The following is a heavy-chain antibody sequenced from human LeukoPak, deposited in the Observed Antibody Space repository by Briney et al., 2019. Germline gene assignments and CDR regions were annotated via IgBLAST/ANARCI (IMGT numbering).Heavy chain of an antibody. D-gene: IGHD3-3*01. CDR1: GGSLSSSSYY. Sequence: PSETLSLTCAVSGGSLSSSSYYWGWIRQPPGKRLAWIGRIYYSGSTYYNPSLKNRVTISVDTSKNQFSLKLSSVTAADTAVYYCARQRYDFWSGYYTDYYYYYYMDVWGKGTTVTVSS. CDR2: IYYSGST. V-gene: IGHV4-39*01. J-gene: IGHJ6*03. CDR3: ARQRYDFWSGYYTDYYYYYYMDV.